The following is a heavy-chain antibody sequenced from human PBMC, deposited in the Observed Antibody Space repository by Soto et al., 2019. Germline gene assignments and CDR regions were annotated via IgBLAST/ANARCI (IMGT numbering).Heavy chain of an antibody. V-gene: IGHV1-3*01. J-gene: IGHJ4*02. CDR2: INAGNGNT. CDR1: GYTFTSYA. CDR3: ARRYGSCFDY. Sequence: GASVKVSCKASGYTFTSYAMHWVRQAPGQRLEWMGWINAGNGNTEFPRKFQGRVTITRDTSASTAYMELSSLRSEDTAVYYCARRYGSCFDYWGQGTLVTVSS. D-gene: IGHD5-18*01.